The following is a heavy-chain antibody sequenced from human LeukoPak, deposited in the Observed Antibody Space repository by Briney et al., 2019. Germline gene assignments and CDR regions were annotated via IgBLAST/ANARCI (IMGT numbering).Heavy chain of an antibody. V-gene: IGHV1-69*04. D-gene: IGHD1-26*01. CDR2: IIPILGIA. J-gene: IGHJ4*02. Sequence: SVKVSCKASGGTFSSYAISWVRQAPGQGLEWMGRIIPILGIANYAQKFQGRVTITADKSTSTAYMEPSSLRSEDTAVYYCARDPSFRSGSYRFDYWGQGTLVTVSS. CDR1: GGTFSSYA. CDR3: ARDPSFRSGSYRFDY.